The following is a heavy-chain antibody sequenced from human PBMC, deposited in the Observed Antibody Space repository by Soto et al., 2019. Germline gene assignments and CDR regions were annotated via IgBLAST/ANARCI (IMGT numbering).Heavy chain of an antibody. CDR3: ARIRYYYGSGNYPSYNWFDS. J-gene: IGHJ5*01. CDR1: GFSLSNARMG. V-gene: IGHV2-26*01. D-gene: IGHD3-10*01. CDR2: IFSNDEK. Sequence: QVTLKESGPVLVKPTETLTLTCTVSGFSLSNARMGVSWIRQPPGKALEWLAHIFSNDEKPYSTSLKSRLTISKDTSKSHLVLTMTTMDDLDTPPYYCARIRYYYGSGNYPSYNWFDSWGQGTLVTVSS.